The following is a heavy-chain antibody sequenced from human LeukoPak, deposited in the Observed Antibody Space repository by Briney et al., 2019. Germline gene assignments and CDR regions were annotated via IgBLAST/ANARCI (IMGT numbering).Heavy chain of an antibody. J-gene: IGHJ4*02. D-gene: IGHD3-10*01. CDR3: ARLDAQYGSGRGPDY. Sequence: GESLKISCKASGHIFTSYWIGWVRQMPGKGLEWMGIIYPGDSDTRYSPSFQGQVTISADKSISTAYLQWSSLKASDTAMYYCARLDAQYGSGRGPDYWGQGTLVTVSS. CDR2: IYPGDSDT. V-gene: IGHV5-51*01. CDR1: GHIFTSYW.